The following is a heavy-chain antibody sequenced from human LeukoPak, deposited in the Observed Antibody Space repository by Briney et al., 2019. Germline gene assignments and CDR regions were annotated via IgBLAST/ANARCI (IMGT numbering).Heavy chain of an antibody. D-gene: IGHD4-23*01. J-gene: IGHJ4*02. CDR1: GYTFTDYY. Sequence: ASVKVSCKASGYTFTDYYIHWVRQAPGQGLEWMGWINPNNGGTNYAQKFQGRVTMTRDTSISTAYMELSRLRSDDTAVYYCARSPTVVTPGEFDYWGQGTLVTVSS. V-gene: IGHV1-2*02. CDR2: INPNNGGT. CDR3: ARSPTVVTPGEFDY.